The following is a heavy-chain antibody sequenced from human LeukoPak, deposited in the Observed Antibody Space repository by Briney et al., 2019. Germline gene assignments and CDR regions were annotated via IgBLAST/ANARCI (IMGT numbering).Heavy chain of an antibody. CDR3: AIDLGHWGSISCRG. V-gene: IGHV3-48*01. CDR2: ISSSSSAI. Sequence: GGSLRLSCAASGFTFGNYNFIWVRQAPGKGPEWVSYISSSSSAIHYADSVKGRLTISRDNAKNLLYLQMNSLRAEATAVYYCAIDLGHWGSISCRGRGQGTLVTVSS. CDR1: GFTFGNYN. D-gene: IGHD2-2*01. J-gene: IGHJ4*02.